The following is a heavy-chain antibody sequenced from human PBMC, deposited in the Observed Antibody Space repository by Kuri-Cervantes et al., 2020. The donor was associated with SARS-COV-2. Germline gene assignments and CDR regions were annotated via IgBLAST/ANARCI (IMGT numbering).Heavy chain of an antibody. J-gene: IGHJ3*02. Sequence: GGSLRLSCAVSGITFSNSVMHWVRQAPGKGLEWVALITYDGSNKFYADSVKGRFTISRDNSKNTLHLQMNSLRAEDTAVYYCAREGAISGAFDIWGQGTMVTVSS. D-gene: IGHD2-2*01. V-gene: IGHV3-30*03. CDR1: GITFSNSV. CDR3: AREGAISGAFDI. CDR2: ITYDGSNK.